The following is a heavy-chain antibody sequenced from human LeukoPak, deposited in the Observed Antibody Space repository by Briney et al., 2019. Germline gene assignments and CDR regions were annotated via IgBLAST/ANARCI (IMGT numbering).Heavy chain of an antibody. CDR1: GYTFTSYY. D-gene: IGHD5-24*01. Sequence: RASVSVSSKASGYTFTSYYMHWGPQAPGQGREWMGIINARGGSTSYAQKFQGRVTMTRDTSTSTVYMELSSLRSEDTGVYCCARGAEMARMDEDAFDMWGQGTMVTVSS. V-gene: IGHV1-46*01. CDR3: ARGAEMARMDEDAFDM. J-gene: IGHJ3*02. CDR2: INARGGST.